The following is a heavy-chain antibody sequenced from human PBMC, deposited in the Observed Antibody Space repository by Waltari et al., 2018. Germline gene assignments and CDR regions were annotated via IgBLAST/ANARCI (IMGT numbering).Heavy chain of an antibody. J-gene: IGHJ4*03. CDR3: ARHVLGPYYNTILPPNY. Sequence: QLQLQESGPGLVKPSETLSLPCTVPGGSIGSSRYSWGGFRQPPGKGLGGVGSIYYRGSTSYNPSLNSRVTISVDTSKNQFSLKLSSLTAADTAVYFCARHVLGPYYNTILPPNYWGQGTLVTVSS. V-gene: IGHV4-39*01. CDR1: GGSIGSSRYS. D-gene: IGHD3-22*01. CDR2: IYYRGST.